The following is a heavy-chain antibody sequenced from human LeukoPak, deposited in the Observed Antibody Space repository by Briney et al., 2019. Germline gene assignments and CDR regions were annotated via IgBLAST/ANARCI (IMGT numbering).Heavy chain of an antibody. J-gene: IGHJ1*01. CDR1: GDSVSSNSAT. CDR3: ARGPSYFQH. V-gene: IGHV6-1*01. CDR2: TYYRSKWYK. Sequence: SQTLSLTCAVSGDSVSSNSATWNWIRQSPSRGLEWLGSTYYRSKWYKYYAVSVKGRITINPDTSKNQFSLQLNSVTPEDTAVYYCARGPSYFQHWGQGTLVTVSS.